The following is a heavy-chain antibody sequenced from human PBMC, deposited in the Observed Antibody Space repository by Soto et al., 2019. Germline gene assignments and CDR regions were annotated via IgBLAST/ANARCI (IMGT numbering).Heavy chain of an antibody. CDR1: GYSFTSYW. CDR2: IYPGDSDT. V-gene: IGHV5-51*01. J-gene: IGHJ3*02. CDR3: ARQAGERWFGTDAFDI. Sequence: PGESLKISCKGSGYSFTSYWIGWVRQMPGKGLEWMGIIYPGDSDTRYSPSFQGQVTISADKSISTAYLQWSSLKASDTAMYYCARQAGERWFGTDAFDIWGQGTTVTVSS. D-gene: IGHD3-10*01.